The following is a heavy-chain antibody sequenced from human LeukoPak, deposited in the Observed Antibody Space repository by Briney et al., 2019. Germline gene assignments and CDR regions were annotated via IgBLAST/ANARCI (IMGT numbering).Heavy chain of an antibody. CDR1: GGTFSSYA. CDR2: IIPIFGTA. J-gene: IGHJ4*02. Sequence: ASVKVSCKASGGTFSSYAISWVRQAPGQGLEWMGGIIPIFGTANYAQKFQGRVTITADKSTSTAYMELSSLRSDDTAVYYCARVRVGVGGPGNFDYWGQGTLVTVSS. D-gene: IGHD1-26*01. V-gene: IGHV1-69*06. CDR3: ARVRVGVGGPGNFDY.